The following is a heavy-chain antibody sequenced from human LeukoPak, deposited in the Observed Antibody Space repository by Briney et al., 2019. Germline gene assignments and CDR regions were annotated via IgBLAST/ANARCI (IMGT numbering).Heavy chain of an antibody. D-gene: IGHD2-2*01. Sequence: GGSLRLSCAASGFTFSSYWMSWVRQAPGKGLEWVANIKQDGSEKHFGDSVKGRFTISRDNAKKSLYLQMNSLRAEDTAVYYCARDLNIVVVPAHGMDVWGQGTTVTVSS. CDR1: GFTFSSYW. CDR3: ARDLNIVVVPAHGMDV. CDR2: IKQDGSEK. J-gene: IGHJ6*02. V-gene: IGHV3-7*01.